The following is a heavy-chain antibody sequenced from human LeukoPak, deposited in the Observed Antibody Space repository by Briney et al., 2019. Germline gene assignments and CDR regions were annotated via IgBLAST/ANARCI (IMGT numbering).Heavy chain of an antibody. Sequence: SETLSLTCTVCGGSISIYYWSWLRHPPGKGLEWLGYNYYSGSTNYNPSLKSRVPISVEKSKKQVSLKLRPRDAADPAVNYCARVEYYYDSSGYSGESSDAFDIWGQGTMVTVSS. J-gene: IGHJ3*02. CDR2: NYYSGST. D-gene: IGHD3-22*01. CDR3: ARVEYYYDSSGYSGESSDAFDI. CDR1: GGSISIYY. V-gene: IGHV4-59*12.